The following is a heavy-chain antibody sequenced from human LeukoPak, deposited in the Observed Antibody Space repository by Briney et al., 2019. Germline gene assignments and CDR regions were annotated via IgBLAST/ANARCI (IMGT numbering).Heavy chain of an antibody. J-gene: IGHJ3*02. D-gene: IGHD6-13*01. CDR2: IYYSGST. V-gene: IGHV4-59*01. Sequence: PSETLSLTCTVSGGSISSYYWSWIRQPPGKGLEWIGYIYYSGSTNYNPSLKSRVTISVDTSKNQFSLKLSSVTAADTAVYYCARGSLGYSGRWYYRIDAFDIWGQGTMVTVSS. CDR3: ARGSLGYSGRWYYRIDAFDI. CDR1: GGSISSYY.